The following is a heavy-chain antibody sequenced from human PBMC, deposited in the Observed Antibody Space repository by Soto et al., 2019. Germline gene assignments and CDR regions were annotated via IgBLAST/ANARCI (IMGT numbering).Heavy chain of an antibody. V-gene: IGHV4-34*01. D-gene: IGHD6-19*01. CDR1: GGSFSGYY. CDR2: INHSGST. J-gene: IGHJ6*02. CDR3: ARVLRQWLVRYYYYYGMDV. Sequence: SETLSLTCAVYGGSFSGYYWSWIRQPPGKGLEWIGEINHSGSTNYNPSLKSRVTISVDTSKDQFSLKLSSVTAADTAVYYCARVLRQWLVRYYYYYGMDVWGQGTTVTVSS.